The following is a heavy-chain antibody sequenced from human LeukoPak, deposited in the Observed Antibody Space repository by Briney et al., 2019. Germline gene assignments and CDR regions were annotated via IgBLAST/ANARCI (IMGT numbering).Heavy chain of an antibody. V-gene: IGHV3-74*01. Sequence: GGSLRLSCAASGFTFSSYWMHWVRQAPGKGLVWVSRIKSDGSTRYADSVKGRFTISRDNAKNAVSLQMNSLRAEDTGVYYCARAPSEIGGYYPEYFRHWGQGTLVTVSP. CDR1: GFTFSSYW. CDR3: ARAPSEIGGYYPEYFRH. D-gene: IGHD3-22*01. CDR2: IKSDGST. J-gene: IGHJ1*01.